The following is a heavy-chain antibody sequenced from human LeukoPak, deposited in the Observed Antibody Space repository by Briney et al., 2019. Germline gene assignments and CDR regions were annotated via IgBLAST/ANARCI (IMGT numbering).Heavy chain of an antibody. CDR2: IVVGSGNT. V-gene: IGHV1-58*01. J-gene: IGHJ2*01. CDR1: GFTFTSSA. Sequence: GASVKVSCKASGFTFTSSAVQWVRQARGQRLEWIGWIVVGSGNTNYAQKFQERVTITRDMSTSTAYMELSGLRSEDTAVYYCAADPGGLLNFDLWRRGTLVSVSS. CDR3: AADPGGLLNFDL. D-gene: IGHD2-15*01.